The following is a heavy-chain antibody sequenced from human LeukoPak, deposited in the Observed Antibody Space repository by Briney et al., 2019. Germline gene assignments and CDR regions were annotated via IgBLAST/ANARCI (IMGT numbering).Heavy chain of an antibody. J-gene: IGHJ2*01. CDR2: IYTSGST. CDR1: GGSISSYY. V-gene: IGHV4-4*09. CDR3: ARHKVKSRYDDWYFDL. Sequence: PSETLSLTCTVSGGSISSYYWSWIRQPPGKGLEWIGYIYTSGSTNYNPSLKSRVTVSVDTSKNQFSLKLSSVTAADTAVYYCARHKVKSRYDDWYFDLWGRGTLVTVSS. D-gene: IGHD1-1*01.